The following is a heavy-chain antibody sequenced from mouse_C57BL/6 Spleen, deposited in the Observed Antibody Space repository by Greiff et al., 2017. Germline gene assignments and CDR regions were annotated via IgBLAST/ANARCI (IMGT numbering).Heavy chain of an antibody. Sequence: VQLQQSGPEVVKPGASVKISCKASGYSFTGYYMNWVKQSPEKSLEWIGEINPSTGGTTYNQKFKAKATLTVDKSSSTAYMQLKSLTSEDSAVYYGARFDSSHGGFAYWGQGTLVTVSA. CDR3: ARFDSSHGGFAY. D-gene: IGHD1-1*01. CDR1: GYSFTGYY. CDR2: INPSTGGT. J-gene: IGHJ3*01. V-gene: IGHV1-42*01.